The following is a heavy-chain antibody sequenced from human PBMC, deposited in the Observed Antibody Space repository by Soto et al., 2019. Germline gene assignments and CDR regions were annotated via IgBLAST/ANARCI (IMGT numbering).Heavy chain of an antibody. CDR1: GFTFSNYA. V-gene: IGHV3-30-3*01. J-gene: IGHJ4*02. CDR3: ARVYYFDY. Sequence: QVQLVESGGGVVQPGGSLRLSCAASGFTFSNYAMHWVRQAPGKGLEWVAVISYDGSNKYYADSVKGRFTISRDNSKNTLYLQMNSLRAEDTAVYYCARVYYFDYWGQGTLVTASS. CDR2: ISYDGSNK.